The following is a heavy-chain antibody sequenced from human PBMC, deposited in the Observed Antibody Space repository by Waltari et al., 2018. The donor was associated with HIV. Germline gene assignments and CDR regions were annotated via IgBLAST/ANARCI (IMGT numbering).Heavy chain of an antibody. Sequence: QLQLQESGPGLVKPSETLSLTCTVSGGSISSSSYYWGWIRQPPGKGLEWIGRIYYSGRTYYNPSLKSRVTISGDTSKNQFSLKLSSVTAADTAVYYCALGGSSPKPLGFDPWGQGTLVTVSS. CDR2: IYYSGRT. CDR1: GGSISSSSYY. V-gene: IGHV4-39*01. J-gene: IGHJ5*02. D-gene: IGHD6-13*01. CDR3: ALGGSSPKPLGFDP.